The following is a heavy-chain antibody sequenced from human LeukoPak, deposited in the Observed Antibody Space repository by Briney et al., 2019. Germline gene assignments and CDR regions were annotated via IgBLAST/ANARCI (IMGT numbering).Heavy chain of an antibody. J-gene: IGHJ3*02. Sequence: ASVTVFCKASGYTFTGYYMHWVRQAPRQGLEWMVWINPNSGGTNYAQKFQGRVTMTRDKKISTAYMELSRLRSDDTAVYYCASVRGYCSGGSCYPDAFDIWGQGTMVSVSS. D-gene: IGHD2-15*01. CDR2: INPNSGGT. CDR3: ASVRGYCSGGSCYPDAFDI. CDR1: GYTFTGYY. V-gene: IGHV1-2*02.